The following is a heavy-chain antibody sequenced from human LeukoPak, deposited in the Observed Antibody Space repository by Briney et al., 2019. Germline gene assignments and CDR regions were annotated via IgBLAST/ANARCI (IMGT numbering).Heavy chain of an antibody. CDR2: IHHSGST. J-gene: IGHJ4*02. CDR3: ARDRRDFWSGYYLRYFDY. D-gene: IGHD3-3*01. Sequence: SETLSLTCTVSGYFISSGYYWGWIRQPPGKGLQWIGSIHHSGSTYYNPSLKSRVTISVDTSKNQFSLKLSSVTAADTAVYYCARDRRDFWSGYYLRYFDYWGQGTLVTVSS. CDR1: GYFISSGYY. V-gene: IGHV4-38-2*02.